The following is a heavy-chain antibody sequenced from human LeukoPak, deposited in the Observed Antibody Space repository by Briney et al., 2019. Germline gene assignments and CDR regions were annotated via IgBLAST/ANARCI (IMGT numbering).Heavy chain of an antibody. CDR1: GYTFTGYY. J-gene: IGHJ5*02. V-gene: IGHV1-2*06. Sequence: ASVKVSCKASGYTFTGYYMHWVRQAPGQGLEWMGRINPNSGGTNCAQKFQGRVTMTRHTSISTAYMELSRLRSDETAVYYCARDMVRGVIWFDPWGQGTLVTVSS. CDR2: INPNSGGT. D-gene: IGHD3-10*01. CDR3: ARDMVRGVIWFDP.